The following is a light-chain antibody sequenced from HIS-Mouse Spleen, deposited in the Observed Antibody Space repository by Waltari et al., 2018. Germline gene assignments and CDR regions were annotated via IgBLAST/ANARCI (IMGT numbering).Light chain of an antibody. J-gene: IGLJ2*01. V-gene: IGLV1-44*01. CDR2: SNN. CDR1: SSNIGSNT. Sequence: TISCSGSSSNIGSNTVNWYQQLPGTAPKLLIYSNNQRPSGVPDRCSGSKSGTSASLAISGLQSEDEADYYCAAWDDSLNGVVFGGGTKLTVL. CDR3: AAWDDSLNGVV.